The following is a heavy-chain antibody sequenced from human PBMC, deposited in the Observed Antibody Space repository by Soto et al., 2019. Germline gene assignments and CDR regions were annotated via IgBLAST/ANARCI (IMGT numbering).Heavy chain of an antibody. D-gene: IGHD3-16*01. V-gene: IGHV1-18*01. CDR1: GYDSVTYA. J-gene: IGHJ3*01. CDR2: VSTLNGNT. CDR3: ARSVQVCFPDYYVQYL. Sequence: QAQLVQSGAEVKKPGASVNVSCKASGYDSVTYAITWVRQRPGQGLDWMGWVSTLNGNTNYAQNFQGRANMTTETSTRIVQLDLRSLRSHNAAFYNCARSVQVCFPDYYVQYLGGQR.